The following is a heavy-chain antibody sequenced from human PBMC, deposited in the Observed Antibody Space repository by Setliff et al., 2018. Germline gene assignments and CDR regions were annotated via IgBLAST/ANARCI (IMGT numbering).Heavy chain of an antibody. Sequence: PGGSLRLSCAASGFTFSNYWMSWVRQAPGKGLEWVANIKEDGSEKYHVDAVRGRFTISRDDAKNSLYLQMNSLRAEDTAVYYCARDLLGLYVYYFDYWGQGTLVTVSS. V-gene: IGHV3-7*03. D-gene: IGHD2-21*02. CDR1: GFTFSNYW. J-gene: IGHJ4*02. CDR2: IKEDGSEK. CDR3: ARDLLGLYVYYFDY.